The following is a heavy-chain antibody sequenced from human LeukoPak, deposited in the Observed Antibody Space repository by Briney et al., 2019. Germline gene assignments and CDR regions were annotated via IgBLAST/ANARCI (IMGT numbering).Heavy chain of an antibody. CDR1: GDSVSSNSAA. V-gene: IGHV6-1*01. Sequence: SQTLSLTCAISGDSVSSNSAAWNWIRQSPSRGLEWLGRTYYRSKWYNDYAVSVKSRITINPDTPKNQFSLQLNSVTPEDTAVYYCARAPRIATARNWFDPWGQGTLVTVSS. CDR3: ARAPRIATARNWFDP. CDR2: TYYRSKWYN. J-gene: IGHJ5*02. D-gene: IGHD6-13*01.